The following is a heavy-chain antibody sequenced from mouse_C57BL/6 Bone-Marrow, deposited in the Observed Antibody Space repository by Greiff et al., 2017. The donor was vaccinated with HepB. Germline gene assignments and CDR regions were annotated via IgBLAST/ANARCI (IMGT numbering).Heavy chain of an antibody. Sequence: EVQLVESGGGLVQPGGSLKLSCAASGFTFSDYYMYWVRQTPEKRLEWVAYISNGGGSTYYPETVKGRFTISRDNAKNTLYLQMSRLKSEDTAMYYCARSDYYGTPWFAYWGQGTLVTVSA. V-gene: IGHV5-12*01. CDR2: ISNGGGST. CDR3: ARSDYYGTPWFAY. D-gene: IGHD1-1*01. J-gene: IGHJ3*01. CDR1: GFTFSDYY.